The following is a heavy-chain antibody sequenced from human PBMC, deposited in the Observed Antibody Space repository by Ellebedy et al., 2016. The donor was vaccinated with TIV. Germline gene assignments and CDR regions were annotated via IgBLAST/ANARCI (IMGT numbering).Heavy chain of an antibody. J-gene: IGHJ5*02. CDR1: GGSISSYY. D-gene: IGHD2-2*02. CDR3: ARDEGYFSSTSCYTKGGGLPSYNWFDP. CDR2: IYTSGST. Sequence: SETLSLXCTVSGGSISSYYWSWIRQPAGKGLEWIGRIYTSGSTNYNPSLKSRVTMSVDTSKNQFSLKLSSVTAADTAVYYCARDEGYFSSTSCYTKGGGLPSYNWFDPWGQGTLVTVSS. V-gene: IGHV4-4*07.